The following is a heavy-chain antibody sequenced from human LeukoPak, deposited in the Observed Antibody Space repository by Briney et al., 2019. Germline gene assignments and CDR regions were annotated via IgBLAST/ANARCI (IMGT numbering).Heavy chain of an antibody. CDR2: ISGSGGST. J-gene: IGHJ4*02. CDR1: GFTFSSYS. D-gene: IGHD3-3*01. CDR3: AKNDRNYDFWSGYYTAPSAFDY. Sequence: GGSLRLSCAASGFTFSSYSMNWVRQAPGKGLEWVSAISGSGGSTYYADSVKGRFTISRDNSKNTLYLQMNSLRAEDTAVYYCAKNDRNYDFWSGYYTAPSAFDYWGQGTLVTVSS. V-gene: IGHV3-23*01.